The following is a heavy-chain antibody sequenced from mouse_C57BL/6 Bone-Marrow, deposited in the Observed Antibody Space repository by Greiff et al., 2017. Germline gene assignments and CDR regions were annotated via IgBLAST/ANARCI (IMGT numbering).Heavy chain of an antibody. J-gene: IGHJ4*01. V-gene: IGHV2-2*01. CDR1: GFSLTSHG. D-gene: IGHD4-1*02. Sequence: VQGVESGPGLVQPSQSLSITCTVSGFSLTSHGVHWVRQSPGKGLEWLGVIWSGGSTDYNAAFISRLSISKDNSKSQVFFKMNSLQADDTAIYYCANSQLGRGAMDDWGQGTSVTVSS. CDR3: ANSQLGRGAMDD. CDR2: IWSGGST.